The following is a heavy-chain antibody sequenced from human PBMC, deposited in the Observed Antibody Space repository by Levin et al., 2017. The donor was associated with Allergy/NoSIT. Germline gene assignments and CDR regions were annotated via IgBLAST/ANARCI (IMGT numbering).Heavy chain of an antibody. CDR2: ISGSSGKT. J-gene: IGHJ3*01. V-gene: IGHV1-18*01. D-gene: IGHD3-10*01. CDR3: ARASGSDPWHF. CDR1: GYTFTSYG. Sequence: SGGSLRLSCKASGYTFTSYGITWVRQAPGQGLEWMGWISGSSGKTTYARKFQGRVTMTTDTSTRTASMELRSLTSDDTAVYYCARASGSDPWHFWGQGTMVTVSS.